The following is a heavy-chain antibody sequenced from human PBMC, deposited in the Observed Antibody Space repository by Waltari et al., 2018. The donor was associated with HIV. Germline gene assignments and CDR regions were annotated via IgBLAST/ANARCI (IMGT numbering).Heavy chain of an antibody. CDR1: GFTFSSYG. J-gene: IGHJ4*02. D-gene: IGHD6-13*01. Sequence: QVQLVESGGGVVQPGKSLRLSCAASGFTFSSYGMHWVRQAPGKGLEWVAVISFDGANNNYGDSVKGRFTISRDNSKNTLYLQMNSLRAEDTALYYCVRGSSSWNGVDFWGRGTLVTVSS. V-gene: IGHV3-30*03. CDR2: ISFDGANN. CDR3: VRGSSSWNGVDF.